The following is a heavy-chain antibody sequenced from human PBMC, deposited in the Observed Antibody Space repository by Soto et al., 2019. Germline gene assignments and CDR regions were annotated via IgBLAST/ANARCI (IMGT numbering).Heavy chain of an antibody. Sequence: GSLRLSCAASGFIFKMYWMHWVRQSPGKGLVWISRIYNDGAYSDYADSVRGRFTISRDNVNDTLYLQMNNLRAEDSGLYYCTRGPRPISTGTGAYWGQGTQVTVSS. CDR2: IYNDGAYS. J-gene: IGHJ4*02. CDR3: TRGPRPISTGTGAY. V-gene: IGHV3-74*01. CDR1: GFIFKMYW. D-gene: IGHD3-10*01.